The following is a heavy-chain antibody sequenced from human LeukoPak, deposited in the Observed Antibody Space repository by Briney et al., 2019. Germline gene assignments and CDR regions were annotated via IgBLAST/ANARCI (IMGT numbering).Heavy chain of an antibody. Sequence: ETLSLTCAVYGGSFSGYYWSWVRQAPGKGLEWVANIKQDGSEKYYMDSVKGRFTISRDNAKNSLFLQMNSLRAEDTAVYYCARVGNTVPHFDYWGQGTLVTVSS. D-gene: IGHD4-11*01. V-gene: IGHV3-7*01. CDR2: IKQDGSEK. J-gene: IGHJ4*02. CDR1: GGSFSGYY. CDR3: ARVGNTVPHFDY.